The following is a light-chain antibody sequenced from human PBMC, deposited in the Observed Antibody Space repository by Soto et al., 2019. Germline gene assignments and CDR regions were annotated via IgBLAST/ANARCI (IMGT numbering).Light chain of an antibody. J-gene: IGLJ2*01. CDR2: GNS. Sequence: QSVLTQPPSVSGAPGQRVTISCTGSSSNIGAGYDVHWYQQLPGTAPKLLIYGNSNRPSGVPDRFSGSKSGTSASLAITGLQAEDEADYYWQSYDSSLSGSVFGGGTQLTVL. V-gene: IGLV1-40*01. CDR1: SSNIGAGYD. CDR3: QSYDSSLSGSV.